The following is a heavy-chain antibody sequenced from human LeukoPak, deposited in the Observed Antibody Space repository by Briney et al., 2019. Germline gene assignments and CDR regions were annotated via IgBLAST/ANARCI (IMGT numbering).Heavy chain of an antibody. CDR2: IKQEGSEK. V-gene: IGHV3-7*01. Sequence: GGSLRLSCAASGFTFSSYWMNWVRQAPGEGREWVSKIKQEGSEKNYVDSVKGRFTISRDNAKNPLYLQMSSLRAEDTAVYYCASEQWLRDWGKGTLVTVSS. CDR3: ASEQWLRD. CDR1: GFTFSSYW. D-gene: IGHD6-19*01. J-gene: IGHJ4*02.